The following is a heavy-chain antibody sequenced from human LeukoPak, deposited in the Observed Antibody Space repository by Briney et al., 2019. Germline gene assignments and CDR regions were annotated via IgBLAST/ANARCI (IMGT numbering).Heavy chain of an antibody. V-gene: IGHV1-18*01. J-gene: IGHJ4*02. CDR2: ISAYNGNT. D-gene: IGHD5-18*01. CDR3: ARDREYSYGNPIDY. CDR1: GYTFTSYG. Sequence: ASVKVSCKASGYTFTSYGISWVRQAPGQGLERMGWISAYNGNTNYAQKLQGRVTMTTDTSTSTAYMELRSLRSDDTAVYYCARDREYSYGNPIDYWGQGTLVTVSS.